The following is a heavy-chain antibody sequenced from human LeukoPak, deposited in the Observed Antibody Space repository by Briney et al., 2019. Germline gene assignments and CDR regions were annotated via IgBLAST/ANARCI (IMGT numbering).Heavy chain of an antibody. V-gene: IGHV3-74*01. Sequence: PGGSLRLSCAASGFTFSAYWMHWVRQVPGKGLVWVSRINDDGRYTVYADSVKGRFTISRDNAKNTLYLQMNSLRAEDTAVYYCARGELGYGYYPDSAFDIWGQGTMVTVSS. CDR3: ARGELGYGYYPDSAFDI. D-gene: IGHD5-18*01. CDR1: GFTFSAYW. J-gene: IGHJ3*02. CDR2: INDDGRYT.